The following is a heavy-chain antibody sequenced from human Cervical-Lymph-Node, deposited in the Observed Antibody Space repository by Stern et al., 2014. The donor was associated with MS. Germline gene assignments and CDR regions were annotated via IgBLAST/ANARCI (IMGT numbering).Heavy chain of an antibody. CDR2: LITFFGAT. CDR3: ALRRSYYVY. CDR1: GDTFSSYA. Sequence: QLVQSGSEVKKPGSSVKVSCKASGDTFSSYALSWVRQAPGQGLEWVGGLITFFGATRYAPKFLGRVTITPEQSTGTAFMELSGLTSEDTAIYYCALRRSYYVYWGQGTLVTVSS. J-gene: IGHJ4*02. D-gene: IGHD1-26*01. V-gene: IGHV1-69*01.